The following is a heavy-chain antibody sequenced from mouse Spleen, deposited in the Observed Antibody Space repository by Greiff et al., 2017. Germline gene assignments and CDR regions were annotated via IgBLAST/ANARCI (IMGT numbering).Heavy chain of an antibody. V-gene: IGHV3-6*01. Sequence: EVHLVESGPGLVKPSQSLSLTCSVTGYSITSGYYWNWIRQFPGNKLEWMGYISYDGSNNYNPSLKNRISITRDTSKNQFFLKLNSVTTEDTATYYCARVGYRYDEDYFDYWGQGTTLTVSS. CDR1: GYSITSGYY. D-gene: IGHD2-14*01. CDR2: ISYDGSN. CDR3: ARVGYRYDEDYFDY. J-gene: IGHJ2*01.